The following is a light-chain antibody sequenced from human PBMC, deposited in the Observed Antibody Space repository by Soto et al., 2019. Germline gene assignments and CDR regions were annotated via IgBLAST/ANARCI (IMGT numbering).Light chain of an antibody. CDR3: QQYEDYSGM. V-gene: IGKV1-5*01. CDR1: QSISRW. Sequence: DIQMTQSPSTLSASVGDRVTITCRASQSISRWLAWHQQKPGKAPRLLIYDASNLQRGVPSRFSGSGSGTEFTLTITSLQPEDFATYYCQQYEDYSGMFGQGTKVDIK. CDR2: DAS. J-gene: IGKJ1*01.